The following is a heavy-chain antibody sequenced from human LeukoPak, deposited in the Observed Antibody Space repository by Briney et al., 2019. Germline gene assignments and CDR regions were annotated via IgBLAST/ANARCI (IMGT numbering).Heavy chain of an antibody. D-gene: IGHD4-17*01. V-gene: IGHV4-59*01. CDR3: ARVDADGDYGWYYFDY. J-gene: IGHJ4*02. CDR1: GGSMSSYY. CDR2: IYYSGST. Sequence: SETLSLTCTVSGGSMSSYYWSWIRQPPGKGLEWIGYIYYSGSTNYNPSLKSRVTISVDTSKNQFSLKLSSVTAADTAVYYCARVDADGDYGWYYFDYWGQGTLVTVSS.